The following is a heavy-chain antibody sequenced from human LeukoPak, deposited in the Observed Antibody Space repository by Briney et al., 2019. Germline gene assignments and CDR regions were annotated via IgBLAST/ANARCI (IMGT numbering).Heavy chain of an antibody. V-gene: IGHV3-48*01. CDR2: ISSSSTTI. D-gene: IGHD2-21*02. Sequence: PGGSLRLSCAASGFTFSNYSMDWVRQAPGKGLEWVSYISSSSTTIYYADSVKGRFTIPRDNAKNSLYLQMNSLRAEDTAVYYCAREHIVVVTADRDPHYYGMDVWGHGTTVTVSS. CDR3: AREHIVVVTADRDPHYYGMDV. CDR1: GFTFSNYS. J-gene: IGHJ6*02.